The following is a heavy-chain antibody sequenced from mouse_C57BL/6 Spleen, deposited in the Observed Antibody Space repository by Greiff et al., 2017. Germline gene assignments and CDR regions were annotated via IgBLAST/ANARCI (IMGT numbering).Heavy chain of an antibody. CDR3: ARDYDRSWFAY. CDR2: INPSNGGT. Sequence: QVQLQQPGTELVKPGASVKLSCKASGYTFTSYWMHWVKQRPGQGLEWIGNINPSNGGTNYNEKFKSKATLTVDKSSNTPYIQLSSLTSEDYAFSYCARDYDRSWFAYWGQGTLVTVSA. CDR1: GYTFTSYW. V-gene: IGHV1-53*01. J-gene: IGHJ3*01. D-gene: IGHD2-4*01.